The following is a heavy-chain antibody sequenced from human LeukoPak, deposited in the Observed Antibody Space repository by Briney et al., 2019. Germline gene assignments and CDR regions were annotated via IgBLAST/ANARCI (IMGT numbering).Heavy chain of an antibody. CDR1: GFTFISYA. CDR3: AKGGYCSSTSCYGYYYYGMDV. Sequence: GGSLRLSCAASGFTFISYAMSWVRQAPGKGLEWVSAISGCGGSTYYADSVKGRFTISRDNSKNTLYLQMNSLRAEDTAVYYCAKGGYCSSTSCYGYYYYGMDVWGKGTTVTVSS. D-gene: IGHD2-2*01. CDR2: ISGCGGST. V-gene: IGHV3-23*01. J-gene: IGHJ6*04.